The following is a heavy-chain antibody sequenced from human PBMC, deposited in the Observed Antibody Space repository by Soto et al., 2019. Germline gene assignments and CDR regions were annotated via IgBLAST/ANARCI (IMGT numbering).Heavy chain of an antibody. V-gene: IGHV4-59*01. Sequence: SETLSLTCFISGGSFSNDYWTWIRQSPGKGLEWIGYIFHSGITDYNPSVKSRVTISIDKSRNLFSLNLTSVTTADTAVYYCARDRYFYDSRGYYRTLDSWGQGTLVTVSS. CDR1: GGSFSNDY. CDR2: IFHSGIT. J-gene: IGHJ5*01. CDR3: ARDRYFYDSRGYYRTLDS. D-gene: IGHD3-22*01.